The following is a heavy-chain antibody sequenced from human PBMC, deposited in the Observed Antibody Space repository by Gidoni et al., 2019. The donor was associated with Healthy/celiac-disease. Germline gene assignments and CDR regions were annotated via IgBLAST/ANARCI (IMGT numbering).Heavy chain of an antibody. CDR2: ISSSGSTI. CDR1: GFTFSDYY. D-gene: IGHD6-13*01. J-gene: IGHJ6*02. V-gene: IGHV3-11*01. CDR3: ARQLIFGDIAAAGQLDYYYYGMDV. Sequence: QVQLVESGGGLVKPGGSMRLSCAASGFTFSDYYMSWIRQAPGKGLEWVSYISSSGSTIYYADSVKGRFTISRDNAKNSLYLQMNSLRAEDTAVYYCARQLIFGDIAAAGQLDYYYYGMDVWGQGTTVTVSS.